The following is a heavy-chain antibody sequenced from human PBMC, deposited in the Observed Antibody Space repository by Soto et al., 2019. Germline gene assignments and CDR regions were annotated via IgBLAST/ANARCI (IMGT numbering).Heavy chain of an antibody. J-gene: IGHJ4*02. CDR1: GFTFSSYW. Sequence: GGSLRLSCAASGFTFSSYWMHWVRQAPGKGLVWVSRINSDGSSTSYADSVKGRFTISRDNAKNTLYLQMNSLRAEDTAVYYCARDNLQPGIAVAGYDYWGQGTLVTVSS. CDR2: INSDGSST. V-gene: IGHV3-74*01. D-gene: IGHD6-19*01. CDR3: ARDNLQPGIAVAGYDY.